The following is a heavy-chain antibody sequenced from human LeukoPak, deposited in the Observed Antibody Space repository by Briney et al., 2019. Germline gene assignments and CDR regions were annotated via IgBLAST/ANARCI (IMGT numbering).Heavy chain of an antibody. CDR3: ARENSPDPDYDFWSGPHYYYYYGMDV. CDR1: GFTFSDYY. V-gene: IGHV3-11*06. Sequence: AGGSLRLSCAASGFTFSDYYMSWIRQAPGKGLEWVSYISSSSSYTNYADSVKGRLTISRDNAKNSLYLQMNSLRAEDTAVYYCARENSPDPDYDFWSGPHYYYYYGMDVWGQGTTVTVSS. J-gene: IGHJ6*02. CDR2: ISSSSSYT. D-gene: IGHD3-3*01.